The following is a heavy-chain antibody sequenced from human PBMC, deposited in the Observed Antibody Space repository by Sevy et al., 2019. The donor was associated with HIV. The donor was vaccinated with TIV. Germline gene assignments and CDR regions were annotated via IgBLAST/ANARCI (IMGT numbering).Heavy chain of an antibody. D-gene: IGHD3-16*01. CDR2: MNQDGTER. J-gene: IGHJ4*02. CDR3: VGGGLGGFSYSLDC. Sequence: GGSLRLSCAASGFSFSTYWMTWVRQAPGKGLEWVATMNQDGTERDYVDSVKGRFTISRDNTKTSLFLQMNSLSAEDTGGYYGVGGGLGGFSYSLDCWGQGTLVTVSS. CDR1: GFSFSTYW. V-gene: IGHV3-7*01.